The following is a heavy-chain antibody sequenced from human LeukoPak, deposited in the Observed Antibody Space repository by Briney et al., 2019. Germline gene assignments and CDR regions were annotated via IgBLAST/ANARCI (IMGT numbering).Heavy chain of an antibody. CDR3: ARHGDYYFDL. Sequence: GGSLRLSCAASGFTFSRSWMGWVRQAPGKGLEWVANIKKDGSKKYYVDSVMGRFTISRDNAENSVYLQMNSLRAGDTAVYYCARHGDYYFDLWDPGTRVTVSS. J-gene: IGHJ4*02. CDR2: IKKDGSKK. CDR1: GFTFSRSW. V-gene: IGHV3-7*02. D-gene: IGHD2-21*01.